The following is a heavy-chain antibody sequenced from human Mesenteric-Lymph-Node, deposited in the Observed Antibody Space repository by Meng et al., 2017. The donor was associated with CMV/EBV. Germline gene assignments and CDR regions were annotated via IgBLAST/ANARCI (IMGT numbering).Heavy chain of an antibody. D-gene: IGHD3-10*01. CDR2: INTKSGNP. CDR1: GYPSTDYG. J-gene: IGHJ4*02. CDR3: ARNHLWYGELYYSDY. V-gene: IGHV7-4-1*02. Sequence: SGYPSTDYGINWVRQAPGQGLEWMAWINTKSGNPTYAQDFKGRFVFSWDASVSTAYLQINSLEAEDTAMYYCARNHLWYGELYYSDYWGQGTLVTVSS.